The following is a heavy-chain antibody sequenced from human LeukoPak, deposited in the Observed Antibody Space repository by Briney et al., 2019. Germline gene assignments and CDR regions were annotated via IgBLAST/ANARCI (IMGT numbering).Heavy chain of an antibody. CDR2: INPSGAST. CDR1: GYTFTSYY. CDR3: ARGIVTAAGTGGWYFDY. D-gene: IGHD6-13*01. Sequence: ASVKVSCKASGYTFTSYYLHWVRQAPGQGLEWMSIINPSGASTGYEQKFQGRVTMTSDTSTSRVYMELSSLRSEDTAVYYCARGIVTAAGTGGWYFDYWGQGTLVTVSS. J-gene: IGHJ4*02. V-gene: IGHV1-46*01.